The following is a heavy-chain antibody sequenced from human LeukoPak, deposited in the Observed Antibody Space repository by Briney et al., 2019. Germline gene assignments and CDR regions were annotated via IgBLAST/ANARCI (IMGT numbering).Heavy chain of an antibody. CDR3: ARVRGYYDSSGYDY. Sequence: KASETLSLTCTVSGASISSYYWSWIRQPPGKGLEWIGYIYYSGSTNYNPALKSRVTISEDTPKNQISLKLSSVTAADTAVYYCARVRGYYDSSGYDYWGQGTLVTVSS. J-gene: IGHJ4*02. V-gene: IGHV4-59*01. CDR2: IYYSGST. CDR1: GASISSYY. D-gene: IGHD3-22*01.